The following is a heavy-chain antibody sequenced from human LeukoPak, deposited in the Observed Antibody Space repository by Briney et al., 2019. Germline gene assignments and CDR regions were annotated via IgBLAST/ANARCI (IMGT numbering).Heavy chain of an antibody. Sequence: PGGSLRLSCAASGFTFSSYGMHWVRQAPGKGLEWVAVISYDGSNKYYADSVKGRFTISRDNSKNTLYLQMNSLRAEDTAVYYCAREMVHYYGMDVWGKGTTVTVSS. CDR3: AREMVHYYGMDV. CDR2: ISYDGSNK. J-gene: IGHJ6*04. CDR1: GFTFSSYG. D-gene: IGHD2-8*01. V-gene: IGHV3-30*03.